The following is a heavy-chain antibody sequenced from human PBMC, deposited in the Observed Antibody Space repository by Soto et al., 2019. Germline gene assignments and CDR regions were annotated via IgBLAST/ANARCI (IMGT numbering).Heavy chain of an antibody. V-gene: IGHV3-23*01. CDR2: ISGSDDST. Sequence: PGGSMRLSCAASRFTLSSYAMSWVRHAPRKGLEWVSVISGSDDSTYYADSVKGRFTISRDNSKSTLYLQMNSLRAEDTALYFCAKGRSYYYDGVYVCSQGTSVTVSS. CDR1: RFTLSSYA. J-gene: IGHJ6*02. CDR3: AKGRSYYYDGVYV.